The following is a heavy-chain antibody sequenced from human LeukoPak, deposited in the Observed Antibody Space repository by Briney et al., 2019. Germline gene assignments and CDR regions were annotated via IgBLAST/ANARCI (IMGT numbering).Heavy chain of an antibody. CDR3: ARKLGVVTAIPHFDY. V-gene: IGHV4-31*03. D-gene: IGHD2-21*02. Sequence: SETLSLTCTVSGGSISSGSYSWDWVRQHPGRGLEWIVYIFQSGNIYYNPSLESRVTISVDTSKNQFSLKLSSVTAADTAVYYCARKLGVVTAIPHFDYWGQGALVTVSS. CDR2: IFQSGNI. J-gene: IGHJ4*02. CDR1: GGSISSGSYS.